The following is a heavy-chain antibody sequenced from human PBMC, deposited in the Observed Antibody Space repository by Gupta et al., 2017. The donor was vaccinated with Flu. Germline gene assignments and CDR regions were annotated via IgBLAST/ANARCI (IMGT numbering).Heavy chain of an antibody. Sequence: QGRVTMTRDTSISTAYMELSRLRSDDTAVYYCAREVVGATSRWFDPWGQGTLVTVSS. J-gene: IGHJ5*02. D-gene: IGHD1-26*01. CDR3: AREVVGATSRWFDP. V-gene: IGHV1-2*02.